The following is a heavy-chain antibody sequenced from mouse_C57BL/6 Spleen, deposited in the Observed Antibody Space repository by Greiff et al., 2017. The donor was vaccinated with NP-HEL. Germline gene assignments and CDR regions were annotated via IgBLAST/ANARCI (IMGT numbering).Heavy chain of an antibody. V-gene: IGHV1-50*01. CDR1: GYTFTSYW. CDR2: IDPSDSYT. J-gene: IGHJ2*01. D-gene: IGHD4-1*01. CDR3: ASLWDTGLSFDY. Sequence: QVQLQQPGAELVKPGASVKLSCKASGYTFTSYWMQWVKQRPGQGLEWIGEIDPSDSYTNYNQKFKGKATLTVDTSSSTAYMQLSSLTSEDSAVYYCASLWDTGLSFDYWGQGTTLTVSS.